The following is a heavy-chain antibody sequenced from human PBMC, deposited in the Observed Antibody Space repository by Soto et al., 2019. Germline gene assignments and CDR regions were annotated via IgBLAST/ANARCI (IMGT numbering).Heavy chain of an antibody. D-gene: IGHD6-13*01. CDR1: GYTFSGFY. Sequence: ASVKVSCKASGYTFSGFYMHWVRQAPGQGLEWMGWINPNSGGTKSAEKFQGRVTMTRDTSISTAYMELSRLTSEDTAVYYCARDIGSSWYDNYYYGMDVWGQGTTVTVSS. CDR3: ARDIGSSWYDNYYYGMDV. V-gene: IGHV1-2*02. J-gene: IGHJ6*02. CDR2: INPNSGGT.